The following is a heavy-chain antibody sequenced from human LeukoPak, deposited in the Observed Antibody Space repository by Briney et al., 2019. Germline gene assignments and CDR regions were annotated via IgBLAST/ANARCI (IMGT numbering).Heavy chain of an antibody. D-gene: IGHD5-18*01. CDR1: GFMFSNYW. CDR2: IKQDGSES. Sequence: GGSLRLSCAASGFMFSNYWMSWVRQAPGKGLEWVANIKQDGSESRYVDSVKGRFTISRDNAKNSLYLQMDSLRAEDAAVYYCAPEDTAMVEHLDFDYWGQGTLVTVSS. J-gene: IGHJ4*02. CDR3: APEDTAMVEHLDFDY. V-gene: IGHV3-7*01.